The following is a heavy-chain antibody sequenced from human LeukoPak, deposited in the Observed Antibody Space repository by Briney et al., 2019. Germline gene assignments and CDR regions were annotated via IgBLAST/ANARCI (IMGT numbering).Heavy chain of an antibody. J-gene: IGHJ5*02. CDR3: ARGYGDWFDP. CDR2: INSDASST. D-gene: IGHD3-10*01. CDR1: AFTFSSYW. Sequence: GGSLRLSCAASAFTFSSYWMHWVRQAPGKGLVWVSRINSDASSTYYADSVKGRFSISRDNTKNTLYLQMNSLRVEDTAVYYCARGYGDWFDPWGQGTLVTVSS. V-gene: IGHV3-74*01.